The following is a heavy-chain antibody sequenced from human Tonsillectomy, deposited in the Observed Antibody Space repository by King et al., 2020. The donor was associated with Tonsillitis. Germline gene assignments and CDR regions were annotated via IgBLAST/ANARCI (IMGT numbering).Heavy chain of an antibody. J-gene: IGHJ1*01. CDR1: GGSVSSGSYY. V-gene: IGHV4-61*01. Sequence: QLQESGPGLVKPSETLSLTCTVSGGSVSSGSYYWSWIRQPPGKGLEWIGYIYYSGSTNYNPSLKSRVTISVDTSKNQFSLKLSSVTAADTAVYYCARANYYSGSGSYYNRYFQHWGQGTLVTVSS. CDR2: IYYSGST. CDR3: ARANYYSGSGSYYNRYFQH. D-gene: IGHD3-10*01.